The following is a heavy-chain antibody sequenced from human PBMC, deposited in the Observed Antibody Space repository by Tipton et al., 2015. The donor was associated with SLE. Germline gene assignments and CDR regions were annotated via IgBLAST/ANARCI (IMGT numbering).Heavy chain of an antibody. V-gene: IGHV3-30*18. CDR2: IWHDGITK. J-gene: IGHJ4*02. CDR3: AKEEDGDYYFDS. CDR1: GFSLRSYG. D-gene: IGHD4-17*01. Sequence: SLRLSCVASGFSLRSYGMHWVRQAPGKGLEWVAVIWHDGITKYYADSVKGRFTISRDTSTNTLFLQMNSLRAEYTAVYYCAKEEDGDYYFDSWGQGTLVTVSS.